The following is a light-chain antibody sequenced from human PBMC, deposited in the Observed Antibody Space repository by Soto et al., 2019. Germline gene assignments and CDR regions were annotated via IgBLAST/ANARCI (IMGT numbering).Light chain of an antibody. Sequence: ETVLTQSPATLSLSPGETATLSCRASQNIGIYLAWYQQKPGQPPRLLLYDTSTRSTGIPARFSGSGSGTDFTLTISSLEPEDFAVYYCQQRKNWPPVTFGGGTKVEIK. J-gene: IGKJ4*01. V-gene: IGKV3-11*01. CDR2: DTS. CDR1: QNIGIY. CDR3: QQRKNWPPVT.